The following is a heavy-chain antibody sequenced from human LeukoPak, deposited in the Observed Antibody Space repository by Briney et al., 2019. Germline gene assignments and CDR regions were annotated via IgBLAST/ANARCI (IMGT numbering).Heavy chain of an antibody. V-gene: IGHV4-38-2*02. J-gene: IGHJ4*02. D-gene: IGHD3-10*01. CDR1: AYSISSGYY. CDR3: ARGFRGPNFDY. Sequence: PSETLSLTCTVSAYSISSGYYWGWIRQPPGKGLEWIGSIHHSGSTDYNPSLKSRVTISADTSKNQFSLKLSSVTAAATAVYYCARGFRGPNFDYWGQGTLVTVSS. CDR2: IHHSGST.